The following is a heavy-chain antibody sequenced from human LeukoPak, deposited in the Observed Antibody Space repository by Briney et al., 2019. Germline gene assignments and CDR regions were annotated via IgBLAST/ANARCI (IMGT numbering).Heavy chain of an antibody. J-gene: IGHJ4*02. CDR3: AIVGATDGFDY. V-gene: IGHV3-43*01. CDR1: GFTFSSYT. D-gene: IGHD1-26*01. CDR2: ISWDGGRT. Sequence: PGGSLRLSCAASGFTFSSYTMHWVRQAPGKGLEWVSLISWDGGRTYYADSVKGRFTISRDNSKNSLYLQMNSLRTEDTALYYCAIVGATDGFDYWGQGTLVTVSS.